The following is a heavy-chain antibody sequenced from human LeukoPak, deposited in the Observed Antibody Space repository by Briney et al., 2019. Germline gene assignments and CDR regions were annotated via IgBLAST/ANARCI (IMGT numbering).Heavy chain of an antibody. Sequence: GGSLRLSCAASGFIFHDSVMHWVRQAPGKGLEWVSGVSKKSDYMAYADSVKGRFTISRDNAKNSLYLQMNSLRAEDTALYYCARGKYPDNDDYMDVWGKGTTVTVSS. CDR3: ARGKYPDNDDYMDV. J-gene: IGHJ6*03. CDR2: VSKKSDYM. D-gene: IGHD1-1*01. V-gene: IGHV3-9*01. CDR1: GFIFHDSV.